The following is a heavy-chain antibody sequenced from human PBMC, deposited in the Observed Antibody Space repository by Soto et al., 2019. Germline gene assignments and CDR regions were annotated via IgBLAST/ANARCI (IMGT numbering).Heavy chain of an antibody. D-gene: IGHD2-2*01. J-gene: IGHJ4*02. Sequence: QVQLVQSGAEVKKPGASVKVSCKASGYTFTSYGISWVRQAPGQGLEWMGWISGYNGNTHDAQKLQGRGTMTTDSSPSTAYMELRSLRSDDTAVYYCARDLVVSGPFDYWGQGTLVTVSS. V-gene: IGHV1-18*01. CDR1: GYTFTSYG. CDR2: ISGYNGNT. CDR3: ARDLVVSGPFDY.